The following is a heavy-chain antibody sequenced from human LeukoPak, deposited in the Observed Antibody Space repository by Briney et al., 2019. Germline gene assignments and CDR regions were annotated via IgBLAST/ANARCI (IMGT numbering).Heavy chain of an antibody. J-gene: IGHJ4*02. Sequence: PGRSLRLSCAASGFTFSSYGMHWVRQAPGKGLEWVAVIWYDGSNKYYADSVRGRFTISRDNSKNTLYLQMNSLRVEDTAVYYCAKDVERLDYFDYCGQGTLVTVSS. CDR2: IWYDGSNK. D-gene: IGHD3-9*01. CDR1: GFTFSSYG. CDR3: AKDVERLDYFDY. V-gene: IGHV3-33*06.